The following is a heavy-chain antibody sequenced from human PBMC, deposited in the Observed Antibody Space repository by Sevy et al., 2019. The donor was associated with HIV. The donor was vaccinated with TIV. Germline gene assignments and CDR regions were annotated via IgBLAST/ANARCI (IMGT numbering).Heavy chain of an antibody. CDR3: TTAADTAMVTEDYYYGMDV. D-gene: IGHD5-18*01. CDR2: IKSKTDGGTT. J-gene: IGHJ6*02. V-gene: IGHV3-15*01. CDR1: GFTFGNAW. Sequence: GGSLRLSCAASGFTFGNAWMSWVRQAPGKGLEWVGRIKSKTDGGTTDYAAPVKGRFTISRDDSKNTLYLQMNSLKTEDTAVYYCTTAADTAMVTEDYYYGMDVWGQGTTVTVS.